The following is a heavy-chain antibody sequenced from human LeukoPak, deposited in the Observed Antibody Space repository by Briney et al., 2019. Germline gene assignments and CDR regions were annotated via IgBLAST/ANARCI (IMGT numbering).Heavy chain of an antibody. CDR3: ARDQKVRGVITPANYYYYYTDV. D-gene: IGHD3-10*01. V-gene: IGHV3-30*04. CDR2: ISYDGSNK. J-gene: IGHJ6*03. CDR1: GFTFSSYA. Sequence: PGGSLRLSCAASGFTFSSYAMHRVRQAPGKGLEWVAVISYDGSNKYYADSVKGRFTISRDNSKNTPYLQMNSLRAEDTAVYYCARDQKVRGVITPANYYYYYTDVWGKGTTVTVSS.